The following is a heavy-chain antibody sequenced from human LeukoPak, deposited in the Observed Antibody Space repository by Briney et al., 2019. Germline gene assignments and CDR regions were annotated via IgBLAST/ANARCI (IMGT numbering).Heavy chain of an antibody. V-gene: IGHV3-30*02. CDR3: AKESDSGYHSEGPKT. CDR1: GFVLSDYG. D-gene: IGHD5-12*01. Sequence: GGSLRLSCTASGFVLSDYGVHWVRQAPGKGLEWVAFVRNDGSNEYYVGSVKGRFTISRDKSKNTLYLQMNSLRAEDTAVYSCAKESDSGYHSEGPKTWGLGTLVTVSS. J-gene: IGHJ5*02. CDR2: VRNDGSNE.